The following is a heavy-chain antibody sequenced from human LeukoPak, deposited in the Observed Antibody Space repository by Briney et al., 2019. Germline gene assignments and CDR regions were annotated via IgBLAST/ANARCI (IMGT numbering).Heavy chain of an antibody. V-gene: IGHV3-48*04. Sequence: GGSLRLSCAASGFTFSSYSMNWVRQAPGKGLEWVSYISSSSSTIYYADSVKGRFTISRDNAKNSLYLQMNSLRSEDTAVYYCATVVLDYFGSGSYSFDYWGQGTLVTVSS. D-gene: IGHD3-10*01. CDR2: ISSSSSTI. CDR3: ATVVLDYFGSGSYSFDY. J-gene: IGHJ4*02. CDR1: GFTFSSYS.